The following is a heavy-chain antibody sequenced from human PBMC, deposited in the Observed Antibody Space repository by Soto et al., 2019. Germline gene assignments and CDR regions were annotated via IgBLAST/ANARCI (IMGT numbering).Heavy chain of an antibody. CDR1: GGSISSGGFC. Sequence: SQTLSLTGTVYGGSISSGGFCWNWIRPHTGKGLEWIGYIYYSGSTYYNPSLKSRVTISIDTSKNQFSLNLSSVTAADTAVYYCARDTYDTSGYSRSYYFDYWGQGTLVTVS. CDR2: IYYSGST. D-gene: IGHD3-22*01. CDR3: ARDTYDTSGYSRSYYFDY. J-gene: IGHJ4*02. V-gene: IGHV4-31*03.